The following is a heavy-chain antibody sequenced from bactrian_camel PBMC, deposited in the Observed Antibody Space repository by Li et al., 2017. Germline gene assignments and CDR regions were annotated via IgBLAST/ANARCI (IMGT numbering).Heavy chain of an antibody. Sequence: HVQLVESGGGSVQAGGSLKLACAASEYYRTHCMGWFRQAPGKEREAVTSIYVNGGATYYADSVKGRFTISRDVARTTVYLQMNSLKPEDTAMYYCAARGPYCYTKLSIRDFTYWGQGTQVTVS. V-gene: IGHV3S63*01. CDR1: EYYRTHC. J-gene: IGHJ6*01. D-gene: IGHD2*01. CDR3: AARGPYCYTKLSIRDFTY. CDR2: IYVNGGAT.